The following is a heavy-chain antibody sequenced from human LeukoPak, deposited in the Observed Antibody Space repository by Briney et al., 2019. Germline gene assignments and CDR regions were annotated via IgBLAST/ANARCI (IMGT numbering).Heavy chain of an antibody. V-gene: IGHV3-13*01. CDR3: ARGHSGSYQRNDAFDI. CDR2: IGTGGDT. J-gene: IGHJ3*02. D-gene: IGHD1-26*01. CDR1: GFTFSTSD. Sequence: PGGSLRLSCAASGFTFSTSDMHWVRQATGKGLEWVSAIGTGGDTYYPDSVKGRFTISRDSAKNSLFLQMNSLGAEDTAVYYCARGHSGSYQRNDAFDIWGQGTVDTVSS.